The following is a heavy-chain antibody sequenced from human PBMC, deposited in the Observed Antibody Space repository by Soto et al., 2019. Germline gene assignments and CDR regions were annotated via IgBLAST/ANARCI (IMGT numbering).Heavy chain of an antibody. CDR2: MNPNSGNT. Sequence: GASVKVSCKASGYTFTSYDINWVRQATGQGLEWMGWMNPNSGNTGYAQKFQGRVTMTRNTSISTAYMELSSLRSEDTAVYYCARGRSLYGDPNWFDPWGQGTLVTVSS. J-gene: IGHJ5*02. CDR3: ARGRSLYGDPNWFDP. CDR1: GYTFTSYD. V-gene: IGHV1-8*01. D-gene: IGHD4-17*01.